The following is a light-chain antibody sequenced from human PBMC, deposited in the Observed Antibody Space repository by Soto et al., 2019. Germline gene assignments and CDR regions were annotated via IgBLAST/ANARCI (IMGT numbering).Light chain of an antibody. CDR1: QGIRND. Sequence: DIQMTQSPSSLSASVGDRVTITCRASQGIRNDLTWYQQKLGKAPKRLITAASSLQSGVPSRFSGSGSGTEFTLKISSLQPEDLATYYCLQHNSDPFTFGGGTKVEIE. J-gene: IGKJ4*01. CDR3: LQHNSDPFT. V-gene: IGKV1-17*01. CDR2: AAS.